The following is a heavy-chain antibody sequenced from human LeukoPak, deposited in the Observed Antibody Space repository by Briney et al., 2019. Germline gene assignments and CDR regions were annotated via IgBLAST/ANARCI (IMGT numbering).Heavy chain of an antibody. Sequence: PGGSLRPSCAASGFTFSRYWMSWVRQAPGKGLEWVANIKQDGSEKYYVDSVKRRFTISRDNSKNSLYLQMTSLRAEDTAVYYCARDFYSSSVGVDYWGQGTLVTVSS. CDR1: GFTFSRYW. D-gene: IGHD6-19*01. V-gene: IGHV3-7*01. J-gene: IGHJ4*02. CDR3: ARDFYSSSVGVDY. CDR2: IKQDGSEK.